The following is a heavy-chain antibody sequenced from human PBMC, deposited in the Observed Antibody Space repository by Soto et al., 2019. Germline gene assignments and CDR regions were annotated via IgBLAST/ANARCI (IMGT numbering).Heavy chain of an antibody. CDR1: GGTFSSYA. CDR3: ARDGSPYYEFGSGYPYYDGMYV. Sequence: ASVQVSCKASGGTFSSYAISWVRQAPGQGLEWMGGIIPIFGTANYAQKFQGRVTITADESTSTAYMELSSLRSEDTAVYYCARDGSPYYEFGSGYPYYDGMYVWGQGNTVT. V-gene: IGHV1-69*13. CDR2: IIPIFGTA. D-gene: IGHD3-3*01. J-gene: IGHJ6*02.